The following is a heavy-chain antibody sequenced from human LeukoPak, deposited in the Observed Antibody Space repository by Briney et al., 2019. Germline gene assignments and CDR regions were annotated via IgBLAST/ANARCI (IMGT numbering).Heavy chain of an antibody. V-gene: IGHV3-30*01. D-gene: IGHD6-6*01. J-gene: IGHJ4*02. CDR3: ARERAAPNVPAYYFDY. Sequence: PGRSLRLSCAASGFTFSSYAMHWVRQAPGKGREWVVVISYDGSNKYYADSVKGRFTISRDNSKNTLYLQMNSLRAEDTAVYYCARERAAPNVPAYYFDYWGQGTLVTVSS. CDR2: ISYDGSNK. CDR1: GFTFSSYA.